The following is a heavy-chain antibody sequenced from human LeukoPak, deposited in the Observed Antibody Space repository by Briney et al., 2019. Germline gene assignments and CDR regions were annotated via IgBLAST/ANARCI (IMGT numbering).Heavy chain of an antibody. CDR2: IYYSGST. CDR1: GGSISSYY. V-gene: IGHV4-59*01. D-gene: IGHD1-26*01. J-gene: IGHJ5*02. CDR3: ARTYSGSYYLFWFDP. Sequence: SETLSLTCTVSGGSISSYYWSWIRQLPGKGLEWIGYIYYSGSTNYNPSLKSRVTISVDTSKNQFSLKLSSVTAADTAVYYCARTYSGSYYLFWFDPWGQGTLVTVSS.